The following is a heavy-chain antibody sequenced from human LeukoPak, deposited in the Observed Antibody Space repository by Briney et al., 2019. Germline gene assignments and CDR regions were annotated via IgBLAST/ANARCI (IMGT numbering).Heavy chain of an antibody. D-gene: IGHD6-19*01. CDR2: MYHSGST. CDR1: VYSISSGYY. Sequence: SETLSLTCAVSVYSISSGYYWGWIRQPPGKGLEWIGSMYHSGSTYYNPSLKSRVSISLDTSKNQVSLNLTSVTAADTAVYYCATITISGNVWSFSDLRIDFWGQGTLVTVPS. CDR3: ATITISGNVWSFSDLRIDF. J-gene: IGHJ4*02. V-gene: IGHV4-38-2*01.